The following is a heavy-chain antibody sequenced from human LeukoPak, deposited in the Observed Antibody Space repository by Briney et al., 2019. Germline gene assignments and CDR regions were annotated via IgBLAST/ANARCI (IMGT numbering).Heavy chain of an antibody. J-gene: IGHJ3*02. CDR3: ARGGRGSAAVVAPRSFDI. CDR2: ISGSGGAT. D-gene: IGHD3-22*01. CDR1: GFTFSNYA. V-gene: IGHV3-23*01. Sequence: GGSLRLSCAASGFTFSNYAMSWVRQAPGKGLEWVSTISGSGGATYYTDSVKGRFIISRDISKNTLYLQMNSLRAEDSALYYCARGGRGSAAVVAPRSFDIWGQGTMVTVSS.